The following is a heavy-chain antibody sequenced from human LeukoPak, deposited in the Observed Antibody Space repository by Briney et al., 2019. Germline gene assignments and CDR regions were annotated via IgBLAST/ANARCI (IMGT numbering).Heavy chain of an antibody. D-gene: IGHD3-22*01. CDR3: AKTEYYYDSSGYSGYFDY. CDR2: VWSDGTNK. Sequence: GGSLRLSCAASGFTFSSYGIHWVRQAPGKGLEWVAVVWSDGTNKYYADSVKGRFTISRDNAKNSLYLQMNSLRAEDTALYYCAKTEYYYDSSGYSGYFDYWGQGTLVTVSS. J-gene: IGHJ4*02. V-gene: IGHV3-33*03. CDR1: GFTFSSYG.